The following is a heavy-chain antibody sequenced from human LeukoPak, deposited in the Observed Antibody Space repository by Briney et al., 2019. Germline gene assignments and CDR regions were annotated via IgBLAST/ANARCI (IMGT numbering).Heavy chain of an antibody. CDR1: RGSISSSRYY. CDR3: ARHEGGTTRDY. D-gene: IGHD1-1*01. V-gene: IGHV4-61*05. J-gene: IGHJ4*02. Sequence: SETLSLTCTVSRGSISSSRYYWSWIRQPPGKGLEWIGYISYSGSTNYNPSLKSRVTISVDTSKNQFSLKLSSVTAADTAVYYCARHEGGTTRDYWGQGTLVTVSS. CDR2: ISYSGST.